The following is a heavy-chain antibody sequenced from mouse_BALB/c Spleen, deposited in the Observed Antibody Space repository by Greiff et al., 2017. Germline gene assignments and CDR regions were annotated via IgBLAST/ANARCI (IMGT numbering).Heavy chain of an antibody. CDR3: ARWGATVDY. D-gene: IGHD3-1*01. CDR2: ISYSGST. J-gene: IGHJ2*01. V-gene: IGHV3-2*02. CDR1: GYSITSDYA. Sequence: EVKLQESGPGLVKPSQSLSLTCTVTGYSITSDYAWNWIRQFPGNKLEWMGYISYSGSTSYNPSLKSRISITRDTSKNQFFLQLNSVTTEDTATYYCARWGATVDYWGQGTTLTVSS.